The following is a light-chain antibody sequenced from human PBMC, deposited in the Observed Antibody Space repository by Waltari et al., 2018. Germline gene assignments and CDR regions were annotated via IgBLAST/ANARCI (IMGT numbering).Light chain of an antibody. J-gene: IGLJ1*01. CDR3: ASWDDRLSGYV. CDR1: RSNIGNNL. V-gene: IGLV1-47*01. Sequence: QSVLTQPPAASGTPGPRVTTSCSGSRSNIGNNLVYCYQQFPGTAPKLLIYKNYERPSGVPDRFSGSRSGTSASLAISGLRSEDEADYYCASWDDRLSGYVFGPGTKVIVL. CDR2: KNY.